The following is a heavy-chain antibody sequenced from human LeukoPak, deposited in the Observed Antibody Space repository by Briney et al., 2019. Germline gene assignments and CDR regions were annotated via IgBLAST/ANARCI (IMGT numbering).Heavy chain of an antibody. J-gene: IGHJ4*02. D-gene: IGHD2-21*02. CDR2: INTDGSST. Sequence: GGSLRLSCAASGFTFISYGMQWVRQAPGKGPVWVSRINTDGSSTSYADSVKGRFTISRDNAKNTLYLQMNSLRAEDTGVYYCARELPREVTLDYWGKGTLVTVSS. CDR1: GFTFISYG. V-gene: IGHV3-74*01. CDR3: ARELPREVTLDY.